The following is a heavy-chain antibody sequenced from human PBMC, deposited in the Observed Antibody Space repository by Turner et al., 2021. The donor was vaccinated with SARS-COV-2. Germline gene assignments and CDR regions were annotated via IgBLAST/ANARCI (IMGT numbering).Heavy chain of an antibody. V-gene: IGHV4-59*01. CDR1: GGSISSYY. J-gene: IGHJ6*02. CDR2: IYYSGST. Sequence: SLTCTVSGGSISSYYWSWIRQPPGKGLEWIGYIYYSGSTNYNPSLKSRVTISVDTSKNQFSLKLRSVTAADTAVYYCARVVPIGVYGSGSYDHGMDVWGQGTTVTVSS. CDR3: ARVVPIGVYGSGSYDHGMDV. D-gene: IGHD3-10*01.